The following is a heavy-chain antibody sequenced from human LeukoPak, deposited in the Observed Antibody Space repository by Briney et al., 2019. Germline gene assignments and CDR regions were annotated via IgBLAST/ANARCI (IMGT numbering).Heavy chain of an antibody. CDR1: GFTFSDWY. V-gene: IGHV3-11*01. CDR3: ASNLQYDFWSGYTISPFDY. D-gene: IGHD3-3*01. CDR2: IDMSGRTI. J-gene: IGHJ4*02. Sequence: PGGSLRLSCAASGFTFSDWYMSWIRQAPGKGLEWVSYIDMSGRTIYYADSVKGRFTISRDNARNSLYLQMSSLRAEDTALYYCASNLQYDFWSGYTISPFDYWGQGTLVTVSS.